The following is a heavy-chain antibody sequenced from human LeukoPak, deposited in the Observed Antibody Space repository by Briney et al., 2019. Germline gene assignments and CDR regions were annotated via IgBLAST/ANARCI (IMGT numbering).Heavy chain of an antibody. Sequence: GASVTVSCKASGYTFTNYDITWVRQAPGQGLEWMGWISAYNGNTNYAQKLQGRVTMTTDTSTSTAYMELRSLRSDDTAVYYCARDPPFYSSAPGGLDYWGQGTLVTVSS. CDR3: ARDPPFYSSAPGGLDY. CDR1: GYTFTNYD. V-gene: IGHV1-18*01. J-gene: IGHJ4*02. CDR2: ISAYNGNT. D-gene: IGHD6-19*01.